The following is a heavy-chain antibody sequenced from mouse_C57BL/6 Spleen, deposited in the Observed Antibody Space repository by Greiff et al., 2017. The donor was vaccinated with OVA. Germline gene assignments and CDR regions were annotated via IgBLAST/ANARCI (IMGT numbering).Heavy chain of an antibody. V-gene: IGHV1-19*01. CDR3: ARSSATVVARDY. Sequence: EVKLVESGPVLVKPGASVKMSCKASGYTFTDYYMNWVKQSHGKSLEWIGVINPYNGGTSYNQKFKGKATLTVDKSSSTAYMELNSLTSEDSAVYYCARSSATVVARDYWGQGTTLTVSS. J-gene: IGHJ2*01. CDR2: INPYNGGT. D-gene: IGHD1-1*01. CDR1: GYTFTDYY.